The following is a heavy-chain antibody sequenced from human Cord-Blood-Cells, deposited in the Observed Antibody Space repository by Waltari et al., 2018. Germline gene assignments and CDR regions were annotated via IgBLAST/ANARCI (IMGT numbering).Heavy chain of an antibody. V-gene: IGHV4-4*07. CDR2: IYTSGST. Sequence: QVQLQESGPGLVKPSETLSLTCTVSGGSISSYYWSWIRPPAGKGLEWIGRIYTSGSTNYNPSLKSRVTMSVDTSKNQFSLKLSSVTAADTAVYYCARDLGRIAARHGWFDPWGQGTLVTVSS. J-gene: IGHJ5*02. CDR1: GGSISSYY. CDR3: ARDLGRIAARHGWFDP. D-gene: IGHD6-6*01.